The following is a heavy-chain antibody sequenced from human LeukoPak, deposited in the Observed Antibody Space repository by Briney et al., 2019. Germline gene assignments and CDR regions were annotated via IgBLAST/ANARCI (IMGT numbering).Heavy chain of an antibody. CDR1: GYSFTSYW. D-gene: IGHD3-22*01. CDR3: ARLRDYYDSSGYYYDAFDI. Sequence: GESLKISCKGSGYSFTSYWIGWVRQMPGKGLEWMGIIYAGDSDTRYSPSFQGQVTISADKSISTAYLQWSSLKASDTAMYYCARLRDYYDSSGYYYDAFDIWGQGTMVTVSS. V-gene: IGHV5-51*01. J-gene: IGHJ3*02. CDR2: IYAGDSDT.